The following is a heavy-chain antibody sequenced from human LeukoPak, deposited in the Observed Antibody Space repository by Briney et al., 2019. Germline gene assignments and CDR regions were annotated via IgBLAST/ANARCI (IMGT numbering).Heavy chain of an antibody. J-gene: IGHJ4*02. CDR1: VGSLSSYY. CDR2: SDYTGMT. CDR3: ARGLNRNDYGDYGY. D-gene: IGHD4-17*01. V-gene: IGHV4-59*01. Sequence: SETLSLTCTVSVGSLSSYYWTWIRQPPGKGLEWIGNSDYTGMTSYNPSLTRRVTISVQTSKNQNSLKLSSVTAADTAVYYCARGLNRNDYGDYGYWGQGTLVTVSS.